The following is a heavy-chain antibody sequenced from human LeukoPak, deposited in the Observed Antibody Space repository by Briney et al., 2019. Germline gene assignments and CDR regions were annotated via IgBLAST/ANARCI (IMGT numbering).Heavy chain of an antibody. CDR1: GDSITSSY. J-gene: IGHJ6*01. CDR3: GGEPRLLHV. Sequence: SETLPQTFTVSGDSITSSYWSWIRQPPGGGLEWIGYIYHSGSPNYNASLKSRVTISVDTSKNQISLKLSFVTAADTAVYYCGGEPRLLHVLGEATTVTVSS. V-gene: IGHV4-59*01. CDR2: IYHSGSP.